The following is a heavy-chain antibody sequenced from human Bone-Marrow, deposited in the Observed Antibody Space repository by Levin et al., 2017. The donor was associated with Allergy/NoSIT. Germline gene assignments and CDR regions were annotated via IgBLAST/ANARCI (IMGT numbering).Heavy chain of an antibody. D-gene: IGHD1-1*01. J-gene: IGHJ4*02. V-gene: IGHV3-33*01. CDR3: ARGASTTGTPDLDY. Sequence: GGSLRLSCAASGFTFSSYGMYWVRQAPGKGLEWVAVIWYDGSNKYYADSVKGRFTISRDNSKNTLYLQMNSLRAEDTALYYCARGASTTGTPDLDYWGQGTLVTVSS. CDR1: GFTFSSYG. CDR2: IWYDGSNK.